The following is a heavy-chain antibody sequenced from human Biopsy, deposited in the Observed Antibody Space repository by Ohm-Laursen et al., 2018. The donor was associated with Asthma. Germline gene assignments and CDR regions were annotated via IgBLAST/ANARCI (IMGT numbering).Heavy chain of an antibody. CDR2: ISSSSSYI. J-gene: IGHJ4*02. D-gene: IGHD3-3*01. V-gene: IGHV3-21*01. CDR1: GFTFRTYS. Sequence: SLRLPCSASGFTFRTYSMSWVRQAPGKGLEWVSSISSSSSYIYYADSVKGRFTISRDNSKNTLYLQMNSLRAEDTAVYYCASQSSGPDFWSGYYYFDYWGQGTLVTVSS. CDR3: ASQSSGPDFWSGYYYFDY.